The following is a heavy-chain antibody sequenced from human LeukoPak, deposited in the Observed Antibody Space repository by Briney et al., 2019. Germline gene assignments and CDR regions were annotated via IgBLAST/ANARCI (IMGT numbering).Heavy chain of an antibody. Sequence: SETLSLTCTVSGGSISSTTYYWGWIRRPPGKGLEWIGSIYYSGSTSYNPSLKSRVTLSVDTSKTQFSLNLSSVTAADTAVYYCARGYCSGGNCLFDYWGKGTLVTVSS. V-gene: IGHV4-39*01. CDR3: ARGYCSGGNCLFDY. D-gene: IGHD2-15*01. CDR2: IYYSGST. CDR1: GGSISSTTYY. J-gene: IGHJ4*02.